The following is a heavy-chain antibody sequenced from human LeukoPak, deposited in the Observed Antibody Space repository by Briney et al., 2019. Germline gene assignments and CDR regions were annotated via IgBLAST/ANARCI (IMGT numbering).Heavy chain of an antibody. CDR3: ARPDYDYVWGSTYYYGMDV. D-gene: IGHD3-16*01. CDR1: GYTFTGYY. CDR2: MNPNSGNT. J-gene: IGHJ6*02. Sequence: GASVKVSCKASGYTFTGYYMHWVRQATGQGLEWMGWMNPNSGNTGYAQKFQGRVTMTRNTSISTAYMELSSLRSEDTAVYYCARPDYDYVWGSTYYYGMDVWGQGTTVTVSS. V-gene: IGHV1-8*02.